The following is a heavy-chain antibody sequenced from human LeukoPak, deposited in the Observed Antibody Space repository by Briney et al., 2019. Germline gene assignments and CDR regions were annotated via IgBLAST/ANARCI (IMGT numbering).Heavy chain of an antibody. CDR3: AKMVINGGRFDY. CDR1: GFTFSSYA. V-gene: IGHV3-23*01. CDR2: ISGSGGST. J-gene: IGHJ4*02. D-gene: IGHD2-21*01. Sequence: GSLRLSCAASGFTFSSYAMSWVRQAPGKGLEWVSAISGSGGSTYYADSVKGRFTISRDNSKNTLYLQMNSLRAEDTAVYYCAKMVINGGRFDYWGQGTLVTVSS.